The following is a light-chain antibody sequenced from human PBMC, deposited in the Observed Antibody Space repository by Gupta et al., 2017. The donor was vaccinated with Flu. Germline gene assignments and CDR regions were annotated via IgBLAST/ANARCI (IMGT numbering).Light chain of an antibody. Sequence: QSALTQPASVSGSPGQSITISCTGTSSDIGSYDLVSWYQQHPGKAPRLINSEVNDRPSGVSNRFSGSKAGKTESRTIFVPKSEDEAEDDCKSYTRRSTPRIFGGGTKLTVL. CDR3: KSYTRRSTPRI. J-gene: IGLJ2*01. CDR2: EVN. V-gene: IGLV2-14*02. CDR1: SSDIGSYDL.